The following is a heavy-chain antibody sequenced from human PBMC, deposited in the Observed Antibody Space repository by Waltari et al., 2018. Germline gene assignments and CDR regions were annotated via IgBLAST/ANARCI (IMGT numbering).Heavy chain of an antibody. J-gene: IGHJ6*02. D-gene: IGHD2-15*01. CDR2: ITSDGSRT. V-gene: IGHV3-74*01. CDR3: ASHRPGGYGMDV. CDR1: W. Sequence: WKYGLRQVPGKGLVCVSTITSDGSRTRYADSVKGRLTVSRDNAKNTLYLQMNSLRAEDTAVYYCASHRPGGYGMDVWGHGTTVTVSS.